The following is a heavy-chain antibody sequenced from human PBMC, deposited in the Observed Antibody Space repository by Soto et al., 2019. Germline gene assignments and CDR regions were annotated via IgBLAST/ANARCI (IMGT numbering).Heavy chain of an antibody. D-gene: IGHD3-16*01. CDR3: VSQVGVDS. CDR2: ISSDGRDK. CDR1: GFSFSSYN. V-gene: IGHV3-30*04. Sequence: QVRLVESGGGVVQPGGSLRLSCAASGFSFSSYNMYWVRQAPGKGLEWVAIISSDGRDKYYADSVKGRCTISRDNSKNTVFLQVDSLSVEDTAVFYCVSQVGVDSGGQGTLVTVSS. J-gene: IGHJ4*02.